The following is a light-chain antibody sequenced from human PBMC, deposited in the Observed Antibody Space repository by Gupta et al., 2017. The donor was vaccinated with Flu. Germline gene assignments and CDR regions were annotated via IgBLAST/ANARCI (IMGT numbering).Light chain of an antibody. J-gene: IGKJ1*01. Sequence: EVVLTQSPGTLSLSPGDRATLSCRARQSFSGNFLAWYQQKPGQSPRLLIYGASSRDPGVPERFSGSEYGKDFPLTISRRELEDLAVYYCQQDGNSPPRTFGQGTKVEVK. CDR2: GAS. CDR3: QQDGNSPPRT. V-gene: IGKV3-20*01. CDR1: QSFSGNF.